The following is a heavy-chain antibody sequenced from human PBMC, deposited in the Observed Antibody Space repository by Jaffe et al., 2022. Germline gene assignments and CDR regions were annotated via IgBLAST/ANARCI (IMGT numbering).Heavy chain of an antibody. CDR2: IKQDGSEK. CDR3: ARAMAGYCGGGNCYSFDY. D-gene: IGHD2-15*01. V-gene: IGHV3-7*01. J-gene: IGHJ4*02. CDR1: GFTFRNYW. Sequence: EVQLVESGGGLVQPGESLTVSCAASGFTFRNYWMSWVRQGPGKGLEWLANIKQDGSEKYYVDSVKGRFSVSRDNAKNSMYLHMNSLRAEDTAVYYCARAMAGYCGGGNCYSFDYWGQGTLVTVSS.